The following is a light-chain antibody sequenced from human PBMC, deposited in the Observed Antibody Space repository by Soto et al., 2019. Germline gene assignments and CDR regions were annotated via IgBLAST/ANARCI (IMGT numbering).Light chain of an antibody. Sequence: QSALTQPPSASGTPGQRVTISCSGSSSSIGSNTVTWYQQLPGTAPKLLIYNDDQRPSGVPDRFSGSRSGTSASLAISGLQSEDETDYYCAAWDDSLNGVVFGGGTKVTVL. CDR3: AAWDDSLNGVV. CDR1: SSSIGSNT. J-gene: IGLJ2*01. CDR2: NDD. V-gene: IGLV1-44*01.